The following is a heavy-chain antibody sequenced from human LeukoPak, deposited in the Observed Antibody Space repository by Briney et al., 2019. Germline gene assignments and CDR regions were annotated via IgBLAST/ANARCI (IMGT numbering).Heavy chain of an antibody. D-gene: IGHD1-26*01. CDR2: ISYDGSNK. CDR3: AKPVRAWIVGATYFDY. CDR1: GSTFSSYG. Sequence: GGSLRLSCAASGSTFSSYGMHWVRQAPGKGLEWVAVISYDGSNKYYADSVKGRFTISRDNSKNTLHLQMNSLRAEDTAVYYCAKPVRAWIVGATYFDYWGQGTLVTVSS. J-gene: IGHJ4*02. V-gene: IGHV3-30*18.